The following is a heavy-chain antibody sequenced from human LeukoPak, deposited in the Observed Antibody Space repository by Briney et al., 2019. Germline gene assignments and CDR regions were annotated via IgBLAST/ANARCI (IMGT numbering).Heavy chain of an antibody. J-gene: IGHJ4*02. CDR3: AREVYSSGSYDY. CDR1: GFTFSSYA. CDR2: INGSGGRT. V-gene: IGHV3-23*01. D-gene: IGHD3-22*01. Sequence: GGSLRLSCAASGFTFSSYAMSWVRQAPGQGLEWVSSINGSGGRTYYADSVKGRFTVSRDNSKNTLYLQMNSLRAEDTAVYYCAREVYSSGSYDYWGQGTLVTVSS.